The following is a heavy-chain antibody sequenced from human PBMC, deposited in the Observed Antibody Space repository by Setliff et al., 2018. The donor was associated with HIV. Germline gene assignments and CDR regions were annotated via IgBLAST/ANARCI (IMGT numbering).Heavy chain of an antibody. CDR2: IRSKAYGGTT. J-gene: IGHJ4*02. CDR1: GFTFGDYA. D-gene: IGHD2-15*01. Sequence: GGSLRLSCTASGFTFGDYAMSWVRQAPGKGLEWVGLIRSKAYGGTTEYAASVKGRFTISRDDSNNVVSLQMDSLKTDDTAVYYCTADLPDSAPYCFDYWGQGALVTVSS. CDR3: TADLPDSAPYCFDY. V-gene: IGHV3-49*04.